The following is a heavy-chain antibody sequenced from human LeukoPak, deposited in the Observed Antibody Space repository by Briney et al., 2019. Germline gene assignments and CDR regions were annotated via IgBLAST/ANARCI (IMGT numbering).Heavy chain of an antibody. CDR2: IYYSGST. Sequence: SETLSLTCTVSGGSISSYYWGWIRQPPGKGLEWIGSIYYSGSTYYNPSLKSRVTISVDTSKNQFSLKLSSVTAADTAVYYCARDRTVFGVVMRWYFDLWGRGTLVTVSS. D-gene: IGHD3-3*01. CDR1: GGSISSYY. V-gene: IGHV4-39*07. CDR3: ARDRTVFGVVMRWYFDL. J-gene: IGHJ2*01.